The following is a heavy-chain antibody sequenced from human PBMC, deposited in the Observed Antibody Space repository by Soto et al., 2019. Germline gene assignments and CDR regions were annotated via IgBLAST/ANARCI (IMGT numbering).Heavy chain of an antibody. D-gene: IGHD3-10*01. CDR3: AHFNGSLRSTIEAFDV. V-gene: IGHV2-5*02. CDR2: VYWDDDE. CDR1: GFSLSSREMA. Sequence: QITLKESGPTLVKPTQTLTLTCTFSGFSLSSREMAVGWIRQPPGKALEWLALVYWDDDELYSPSLNNRLTITKDTSKNQVVLMMTNMDPVDTGTYYCAHFNGSLRSTIEAFDVWGQGTTVTVSS. J-gene: IGHJ3*01.